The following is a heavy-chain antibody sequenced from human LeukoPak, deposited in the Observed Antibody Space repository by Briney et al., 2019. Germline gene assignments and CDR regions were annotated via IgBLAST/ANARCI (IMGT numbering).Heavy chain of an antibody. CDR3: ARAHLFDYGGNPGDY. J-gene: IGHJ4*02. D-gene: IGHD4-23*01. Sequence: GASVKVSCKASGYTFTSYGISWVRQAPGQGLEWMGWISAYNGNTNYAQKFQGRVTMTRDTSTSTVYMELSSLRSEDTAVYYCARAHLFDYGGNPGDYWGQGTLVTVSS. CDR1: GYTFTSYG. V-gene: IGHV1-18*01. CDR2: ISAYNGNT.